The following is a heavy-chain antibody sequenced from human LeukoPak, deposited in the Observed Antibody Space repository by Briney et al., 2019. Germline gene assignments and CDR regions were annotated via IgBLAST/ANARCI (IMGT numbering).Heavy chain of an antibody. J-gene: IGHJ4*02. Sequence: PSETLSLTCTVSGGSISSYYWSWIRQPPGKGLEWIGYIYYSGSTNNNPSLKSRVTISVDTSKNQFSLKLSSVTAADTAVYYCARGDGWYENWGQGTLVTVSS. V-gene: IGHV4-59*01. D-gene: IGHD6-19*01. CDR2: IYYSGST. CDR3: ARGDGWYEN. CDR1: GGSISSYY.